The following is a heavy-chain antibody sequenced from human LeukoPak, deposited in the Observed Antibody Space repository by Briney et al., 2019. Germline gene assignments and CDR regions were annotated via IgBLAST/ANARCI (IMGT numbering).Heavy chain of an antibody. CDR1: GFTFSKYG. V-gene: IGHV3-21*01. CDR3: VRGDGARSLDL. J-gene: IGHJ5*02. D-gene: IGHD3-16*01. Sequence: PGGSLRLSCAASGFTFSKYGMTWVRQAPGRGLECVPSLKGRFTISRDNAKNSLYLQMNSLRAEDTAVYYCVRGDGARSLDLWGQGTLVTVSS.